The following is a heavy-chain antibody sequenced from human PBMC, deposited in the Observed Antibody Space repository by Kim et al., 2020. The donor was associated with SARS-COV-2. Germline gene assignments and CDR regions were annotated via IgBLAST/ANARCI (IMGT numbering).Heavy chain of an antibody. Sequence: GGSLRLSCAASGFTFSSYAMSWVRQAPGKGLEWVSAISGSGGSTYYADSVKGRFTISRDNSKNTLYLQMNSLRAEDTAVYYCAKDPLGLPAAMLGYWGQGTLVTVSS. CDR1: GFTFSSYA. D-gene: IGHD2-2*01. V-gene: IGHV3-23*01. CDR2: ISGSGGST. J-gene: IGHJ4*02. CDR3: AKDPLGLPAAMLGY.